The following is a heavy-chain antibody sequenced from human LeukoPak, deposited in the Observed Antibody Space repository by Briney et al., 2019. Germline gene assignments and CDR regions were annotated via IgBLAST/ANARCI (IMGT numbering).Heavy chain of an antibody. D-gene: IGHD5-24*01. V-gene: IGHV3-11*01. CDR3: ARDSRRFGSKYYYYGMDV. J-gene: IGHJ6*02. CDR1: GFTFSDYY. Sequence: GGSLRLSCAASGFTFSDYYVSWIRQAPGKGLEWVSYISSSGSTIYYADSVKGRFTISRDNAKNSLYLQMNSLRAEDTAVYYCARDSRRFGSKYYYYGMDVWGQGTTVTVSS. CDR2: ISSSGSTI.